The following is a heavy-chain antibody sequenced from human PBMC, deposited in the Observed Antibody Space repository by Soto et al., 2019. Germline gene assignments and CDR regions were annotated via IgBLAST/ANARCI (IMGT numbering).Heavy chain of an antibody. CDR1: GFSLSRYG. J-gene: IGHJ5*02. D-gene: IGHD5-18*01. CDR3: ARDVDTTSHLNWFDP. V-gene: IGHV3-33*01. CDR2: IWYHGTTK. Sequence: QVQVVESGGGVVPPGRSLRLSCEVSGFSLSRYGMHWVRQAPGKGLERVAVIWYHGTTKNYADSVKGRFTISRDISKNTVYLQMDRLEVEDTAVYYCARDVDTTSHLNWFDPWGQGVMVTVSS.